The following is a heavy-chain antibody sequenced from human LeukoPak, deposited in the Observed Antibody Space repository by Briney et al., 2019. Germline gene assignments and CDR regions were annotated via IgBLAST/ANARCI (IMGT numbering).Heavy chain of an antibody. V-gene: IGHV3-23*01. CDR1: GFTFSSYA. CDR2: ISGSGGST. CDR3: ASGWRSRFDY. D-gene: IGHD1-26*01. Sequence: GGSLRLSCAASGFTFSSYAMSWVRQAPGKGLEWVSAISGSGGSTYYADSMKGRFTISRDNSKNTLYLQMNSLRAEDTAVYYCASGWRSRFDYWGQGTLVTVSS. J-gene: IGHJ4*02.